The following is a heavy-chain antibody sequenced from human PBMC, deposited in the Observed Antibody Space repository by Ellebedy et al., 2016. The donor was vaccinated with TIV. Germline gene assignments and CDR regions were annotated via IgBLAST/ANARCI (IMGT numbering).Heavy chain of an antibody. CDR3: ARQYCGSAHCHRGPDY. D-gene: IGHD2-21*01. J-gene: IGHJ4*02. CDR1: GYSFSSYG. V-gene: IGHV3-23*01. CDR2: ISSSGENT. Sequence: GESLKISXAASGYSFSSYGINWVRQAPGKGLECVSSISSSGENTDYADSVKGRFTISRDNSKNTAYLQMSSLRADDTAVYYCARQYCGSAHCHRGPDYWGQGILVTVSS.